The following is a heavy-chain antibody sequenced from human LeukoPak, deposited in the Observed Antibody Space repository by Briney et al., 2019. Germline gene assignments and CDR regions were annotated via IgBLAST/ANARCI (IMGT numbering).Heavy chain of an antibody. Sequence: ASVKVSCKASGYTFTGYYMHWVRQAPGQGLEWMGWINPNSGGTNYAQKFQGRVTMTRDTSISTAYMELSRLRSDDTAAYYCAVDAGYCSSTSCQVMYYFDYWGQGTLVTVSS. V-gene: IGHV1-2*02. D-gene: IGHD2-2*01. J-gene: IGHJ4*02. CDR2: INPNSGGT. CDR1: GYTFTGYY. CDR3: AVDAGYCSSTSCQVMYYFDY.